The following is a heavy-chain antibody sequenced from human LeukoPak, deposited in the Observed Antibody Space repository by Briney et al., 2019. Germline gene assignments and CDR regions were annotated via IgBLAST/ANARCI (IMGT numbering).Heavy chain of an antibody. V-gene: IGHV3-23*01. CDR2: ISGSGGST. D-gene: IGHD3-3*01. J-gene: IGHJ4*02. CDR1: GLTFSSYA. Sequence: GGSLRLSFAASGLTFSSYAMSGFRQAPGKGLDWFSAISGSGGSTYYADSVKGRFTISRDNSKNTLYLHMNSLRAEDTAVYYCAKDPVGSGYYTYFDYWGQGTLVTVSS. CDR3: AKDPVGSGYYTYFDY.